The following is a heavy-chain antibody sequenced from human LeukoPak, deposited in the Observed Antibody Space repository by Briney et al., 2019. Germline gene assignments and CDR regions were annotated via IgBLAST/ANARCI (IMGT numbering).Heavy chain of an antibody. V-gene: IGHV3-7*01. CDR2: IRPDGSEK. CDR1: GFTFSSYW. Sequence: GGSLKLSCAASGFTFSSYWMSWVRLAPGKGLEWVGNIRPDGSEKQYVDSVKGRFTISRDNAQNPLFLQMNSLRAEDTAVYYCAKFGRSISPVNWGQGTLVTVSS. CDR3: AKFGRSISPVN. D-gene: IGHD3-16*01. J-gene: IGHJ4*02.